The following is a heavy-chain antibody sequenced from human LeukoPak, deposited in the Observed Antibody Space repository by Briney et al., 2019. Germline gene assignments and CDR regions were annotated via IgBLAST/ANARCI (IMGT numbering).Heavy chain of an antibody. CDR1: GFTFSSYA. CDR3: ARDTERGEEQWLVQNYYYGMDV. Sequence: GGSLRLSCAASGFTFSSYAMHWVRQAPGKGLEWVAVISYDGSNKYYADSVKGRFTISRDNSKNTLYLQMNSLRAEDTAVYYCARDTERGEEQWLVQNYYYGMDVWGQGTTVTVSS. J-gene: IGHJ6*02. CDR2: ISYDGSNK. V-gene: IGHV3-30-3*01. D-gene: IGHD6-19*01.